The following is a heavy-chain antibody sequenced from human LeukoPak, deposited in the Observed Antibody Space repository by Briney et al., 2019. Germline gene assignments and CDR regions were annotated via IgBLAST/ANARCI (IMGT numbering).Heavy chain of an antibody. V-gene: IGHV5-51*01. CDR3: ARLGDGDYVPFDY. D-gene: IGHD4-17*01. J-gene: IGHJ4*02. CDR2: IYPGDSDT. CDR1: GYRFTNYW. Sequence: GESLKISCKASGYRFTNYWIGWVRQMPGKGLEFMGIIYPGDSDTRYSPSFQGHVTISADKSLRIAYLQWSGLKASDSAMYYCARLGDGDYVPFDYWGQGTLVTVSS.